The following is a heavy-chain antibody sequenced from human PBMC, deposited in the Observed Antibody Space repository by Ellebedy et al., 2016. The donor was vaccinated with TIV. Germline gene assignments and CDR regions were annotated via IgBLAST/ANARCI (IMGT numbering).Heavy chain of an antibody. CDR2: LYSGGTI. J-gene: IGHJ4*02. Sequence: GESLKISCEASGFSVSSNYMTWVRQAPGKGLEWVATLYSGGTILYADSVKGRFTISRDHSKNTLYLQMNNLRAEDSALYYCARGNEIPGPEPLDNWGQGTLVTVSS. CDR1: GFSVSSNY. V-gene: IGHV3-66*01. CDR3: ARGNEIPGPEPLDN. D-gene: IGHD1-14*01.